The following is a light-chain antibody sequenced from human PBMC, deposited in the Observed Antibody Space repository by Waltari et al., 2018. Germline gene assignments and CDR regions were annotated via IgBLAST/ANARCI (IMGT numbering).Light chain of an antibody. CDR2: DIN. V-gene: IGLV2-11*01. J-gene: IGLJ2*01. CDR3: SSYAGSDTFVV. Sequence: QSALTQPRSVSGSPGQSVPISCIGTSGDVGCYNYVSWYQHHSGQAPKLIIYDINKRPSGVPDRFSGSRSGNTASLTISRLQAEDEADYYCSSYAGSDTFVVLGGGTKVTVL. CDR1: SGDVGCYNY.